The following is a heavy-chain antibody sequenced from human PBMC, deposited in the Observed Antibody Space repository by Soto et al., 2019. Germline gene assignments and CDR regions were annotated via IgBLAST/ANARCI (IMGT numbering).Heavy chain of an antibody. Sequence: VGSLRLSCASSVFTFSSYSMNCVRHAPGKWLEWVSSISSSSSYIYYADSVKGRFTISRDNAKNSLYLQMNSLRAEDTAVYYCARAYGSRSHSRKNTPEYLGQGTLVNVS. CDR3: ARAYGSRSHSRKNTPEY. CDR1: VFTFSSYS. CDR2: ISSSSSYI. D-gene: IGHD3-10*01. V-gene: IGHV3-21*01. J-gene: IGHJ4*02.